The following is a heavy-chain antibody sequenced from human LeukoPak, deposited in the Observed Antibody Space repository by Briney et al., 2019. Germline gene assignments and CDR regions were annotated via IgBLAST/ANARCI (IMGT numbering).Heavy chain of an antibody. J-gene: IGHJ5*02. Sequence: PGESLKISCKGSGYSFTSYWIGWVRQMPGKGLEWMGFIYPGDSDTRYSPSFQGQVTISADKSISTAYLQWSSLKASDTAMYYCARRGIAAAGTNWFDPWGQGTLVTVSS. CDR2: IYPGDSDT. V-gene: IGHV5-51*03. CDR3: ARRGIAAAGTNWFDP. CDR1: GYSFTSYW. D-gene: IGHD6-13*01.